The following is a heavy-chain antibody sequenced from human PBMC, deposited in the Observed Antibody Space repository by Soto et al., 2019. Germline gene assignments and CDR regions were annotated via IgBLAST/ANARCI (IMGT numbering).Heavy chain of an antibody. CDR3: GGGGGGVVLAATTPFDY. V-gene: IGHV4-4*02. CDR1: SGSISTTNW. CDR2: IYHSGST. Sequence: QVPLQESGPRLVRPSGTLSLTCTVSSGSISTTNWWSWVRQPPGRGLEWIGEIYHSGSTNYNLSLKSRVTQSVAKPKNNSPLRLSSVTAADPATYSCGGGGGGVVLAATTPFDYWGQGTLVTVSS. D-gene: IGHD2-15*01. J-gene: IGHJ4*02.